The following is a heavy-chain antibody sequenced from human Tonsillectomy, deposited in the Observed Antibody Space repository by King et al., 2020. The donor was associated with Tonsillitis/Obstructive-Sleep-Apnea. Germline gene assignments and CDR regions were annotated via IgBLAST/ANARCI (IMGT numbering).Heavy chain of an antibody. CDR1: GFTFDDYG. J-gene: IGHJ5*02. CDR3: ARNSQGDPYSFDP. D-gene: IGHD5-24*01. V-gene: IGHV3-20*01. Sequence: VQLVESGGRVVRPGGSLRLSCAASGFTFDDYGMSWVRQAPGKGLEWVSGINWNGGSTGYAYSVKGRFTISRGNAKNSLYLQMNSLRAEDTALYHCARNSQGDPYSFDPWGQGTLVTVSS. CDR2: INWNGGST.